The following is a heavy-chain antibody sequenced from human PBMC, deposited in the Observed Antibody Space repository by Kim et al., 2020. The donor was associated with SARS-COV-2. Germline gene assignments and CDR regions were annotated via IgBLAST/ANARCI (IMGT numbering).Heavy chain of an antibody. D-gene: IGHD3-22*01. Sequence: GGSLRLSCAASGFTFSGSAMHWVRQASGKGLEWVGRIRSKANSYASAYAASVKGRFTISRDDSKNTAYLQMNSLKTEDTAVYYCTRHTHSSGYYYEFDYWGQGTLVTVSS. CDR3: TRHTHSSGYYYEFDY. J-gene: IGHJ4*02. V-gene: IGHV3-73*01. CDR1: GFTFSGSA. CDR2: IRSKANSYAS.